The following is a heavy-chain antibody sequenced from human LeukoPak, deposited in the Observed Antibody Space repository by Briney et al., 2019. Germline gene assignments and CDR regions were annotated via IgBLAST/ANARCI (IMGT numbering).Heavy chain of an antibody. Sequence: GGSLRLSCAASGFTFSSYGMHWVRQAPGKGLEWVAFIRYDGSNKYYADSVKGRFTISRDNSKNTLYLQMNSLRAEDTAVYYCARWIVGAYNWFDPWGQGTLVTVSS. D-gene: IGHD1-26*01. CDR3: ARWIVGAYNWFDP. J-gene: IGHJ5*02. CDR1: GFTFSSYG. V-gene: IGHV3-30*02. CDR2: IRYDGSNK.